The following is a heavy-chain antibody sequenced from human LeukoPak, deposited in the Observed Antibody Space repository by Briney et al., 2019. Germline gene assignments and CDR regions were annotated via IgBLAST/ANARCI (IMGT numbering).Heavy chain of an antibody. Sequence: GGSLRLSCATSGFTFSRHWMTWVRQAPGKGPEWVANIKQDGSERYYVDSVKGRFTISRDNAKNSLYLQMNSLRAEDTAVCYCAREPHGDFDYWGQGTLVTVSS. D-gene: IGHD4-17*01. V-gene: IGHV3-7*01. J-gene: IGHJ4*02. CDR1: GFTFSRHW. CDR3: AREPHGDFDY. CDR2: IKQDGSER.